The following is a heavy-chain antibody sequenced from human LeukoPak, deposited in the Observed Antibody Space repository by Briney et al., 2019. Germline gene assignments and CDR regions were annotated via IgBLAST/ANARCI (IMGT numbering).Heavy chain of an antibody. Sequence: SETLPLTCTFSGGSISSYHWKWIRQTPGKGLEWIGYMYYTGVSNYNPSLKSRVAISVDSSKNQFSLKVTSVTAADTAIYYCTTIKRGDIFGYFDFWGQGALVTVSS. CDR2: MYYTGVS. CDR1: GGSISSYH. D-gene: IGHD5-18*01. J-gene: IGHJ4*02. CDR3: TTIKRGDIFGYFDF. V-gene: IGHV4-59*01.